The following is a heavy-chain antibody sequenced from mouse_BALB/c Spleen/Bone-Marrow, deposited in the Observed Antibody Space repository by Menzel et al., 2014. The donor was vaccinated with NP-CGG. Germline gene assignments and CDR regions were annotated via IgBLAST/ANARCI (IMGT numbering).Heavy chain of an antibody. CDR2: IRLKSTNYAT. Sequence: EVKLQESGGGLVQPGGSMKLSCVASGFTFSHSWMNWVRQSPEKGLEWVAEIRLKSTNYATHYAESVNGRFTISGDDSKSSVYLQMNNLRAEDTAIYYCACNYEDAMDYWGQGTSVTVSS. V-gene: IGHV6-6*02. J-gene: IGHJ4*01. CDR3: ACNYEDAMDY. D-gene: IGHD2-1*01. CDR1: GFTFSHSW.